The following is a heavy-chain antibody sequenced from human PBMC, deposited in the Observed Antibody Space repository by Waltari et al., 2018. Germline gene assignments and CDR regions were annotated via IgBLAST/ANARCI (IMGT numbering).Heavy chain of an antibody. CDR2: ISWNSGSI. CDR1: GFTFDDYA. D-gene: IGHD3-10*01. V-gene: IGHV3-9*01. J-gene: IGHJ3*02. CDR3: AKDHYRKWLGVFADI. Sequence: EVQLVESGGGLVQPGRSLRLSCAASGFTFDDYAMHWVRQAPGKGLEWVSGISWNSGSIGYADSVKCRFTISRDNAKNSLYLQMNSLRAEDTALYYCAKDHYRKWLGVFADIWGQGTMVTVSS.